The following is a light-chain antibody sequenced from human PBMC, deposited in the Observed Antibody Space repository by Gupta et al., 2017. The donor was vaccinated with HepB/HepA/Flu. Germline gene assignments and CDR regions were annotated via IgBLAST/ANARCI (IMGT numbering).Light chain of an antibody. CDR3: QKYGSSPFT. CDR2: GAS. V-gene: IGKV3-20*01. CDR1: QSVSSSY. Sequence: EIVLTQSPATLSLSPGERATLSCRASQSVSSSYLDWYQQKPGQAPRLLIYGASSRATGIPDRFSGSGSGTDFTLTISRLEPEEFAVYYCQKYGSSPFTFGPGTKVDIK. J-gene: IGKJ3*01.